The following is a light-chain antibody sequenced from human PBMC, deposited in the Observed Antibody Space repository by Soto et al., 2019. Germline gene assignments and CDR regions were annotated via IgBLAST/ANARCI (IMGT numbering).Light chain of an antibody. CDR3: SSYTSSSILGV. CDR1: SSDVGGYNY. CDR2: DVS. J-gene: IGLJ2*01. Sequence: QSALTQPASVSGSPGQSITISCTGTSSDVGGYNYVSWHQQHPGKAPKLMIYDVSNRPSGVSNRFSGSKSGNTASLTISGLQAEDEADYYCSSYTSSSILGVFGGGTQLTVL. V-gene: IGLV2-14*01.